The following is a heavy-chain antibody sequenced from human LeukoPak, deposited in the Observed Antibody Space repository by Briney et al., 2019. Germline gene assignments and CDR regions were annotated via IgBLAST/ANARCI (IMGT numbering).Heavy chain of an antibody. V-gene: IGHV4-39*07. Sequence: SETLSLTCTVSGGSISGSSYYCGWIRQPPGKGLEWIGSIYYRGSTYYNPSLKSRVTISVDTSKNQFSLKLSSVTAADTAVYYCARERYSSSSCWYFDLWGRGTLVTVSS. CDR2: IYYRGST. CDR1: GGSISGSSYY. J-gene: IGHJ2*01. CDR3: ARERYSSSSCWYFDL. D-gene: IGHD6-6*01.